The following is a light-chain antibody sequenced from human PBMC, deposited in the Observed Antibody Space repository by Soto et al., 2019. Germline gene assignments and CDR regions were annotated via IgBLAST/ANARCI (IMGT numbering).Light chain of an antibody. V-gene: IGKV1-33*01. J-gene: IGKJ5*01. CDR2: AAS. CDR3: QQYNNLIT. Sequence: DIQMTQSPSSLSASVGDRVTITCQASQDLNNYLNWYQQKPGKAPKLLIYAASNLQTGVPSRFSGSGSGTDFTFTISSLQPEDIAMYYCQQYNNLITFGQGTRLEIE. CDR1: QDLNNY.